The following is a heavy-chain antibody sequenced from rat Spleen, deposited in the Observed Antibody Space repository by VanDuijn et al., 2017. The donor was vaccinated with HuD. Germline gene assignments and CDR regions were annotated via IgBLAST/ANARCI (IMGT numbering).Heavy chain of an antibody. CDR2: IVDDGSRT. D-gene: IGHD3-7*01. J-gene: IGHJ3*01. Sequence: EVQLVESGGGLVQPGGSLKLSCVASGFTVSNYYMAWVRQAPKKGLEWVAAIVDDGSRTHYRDSVKGRFTISRDNAKSTLYLQMDSLRSEDTATYYCALREGFTYWGQGTLVTVSS. CDR1: GFTVSNYY. CDR3: ALREGFTY. V-gene: IGHV5S10*01.